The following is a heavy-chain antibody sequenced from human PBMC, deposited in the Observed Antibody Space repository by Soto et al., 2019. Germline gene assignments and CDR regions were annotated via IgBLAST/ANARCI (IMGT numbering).Heavy chain of an antibody. CDR1: GFTFDDYA. D-gene: IGHD2-15*01. CDR2: ISWNGNII. J-gene: IGHJ4*02. CDR3: AKGGPDAFCGGGRCYFDS. Sequence: EVQLVESGGGLVQPGRSLRLSCAASGFTFDDYAMHWVRRVPGKGLEWVSSISWNGNIIGYADSVKGRLTISRYNAKNSVYLQMNSLRPEDSALYYCAKGGPDAFCGGGRCYFDSWGQGTPVTVSS. V-gene: IGHV3-9*01.